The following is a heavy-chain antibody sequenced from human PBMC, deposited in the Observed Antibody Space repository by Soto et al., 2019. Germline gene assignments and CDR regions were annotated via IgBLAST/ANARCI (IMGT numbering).Heavy chain of an antibody. Sequence: QLQLVQSGAEVKKPGSSVKVSCKASGGTFSNFAISWVRQAPGQGLEWMGEIIPIFDTLNYAQKFQDRVTITADESTSTVSMELSSLRSEDTAVYYCARDYGAKSYAMDVWGQGTTVTVSS. CDR1: GGTFSNFA. CDR3: ARDYGAKSYAMDV. J-gene: IGHJ6*02. CDR2: IIPIFDTL. V-gene: IGHV1-69*01. D-gene: IGHD2-2*01.